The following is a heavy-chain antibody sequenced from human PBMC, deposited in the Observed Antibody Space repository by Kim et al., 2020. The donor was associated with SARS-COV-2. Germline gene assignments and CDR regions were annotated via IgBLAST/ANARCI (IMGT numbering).Heavy chain of an antibody. V-gene: IGHV1-69*13. J-gene: IGHJ6*02. CDR3: ARDSNSWSGYYKGYYYYGMDV. D-gene: IGHD3-3*01. Sequence: SVKVSCKASGGTFSSYAISWVRQAPGQGLEWMGGIIPIFGTANYAQKFQGRVTITADESTSTAYMELSSLRSEDTAVYYCARDSNSWSGYYKGYYYYGMDVWGQGTTVTVSS. CDR1: GGTFSSYA. CDR2: IIPIFGTA.